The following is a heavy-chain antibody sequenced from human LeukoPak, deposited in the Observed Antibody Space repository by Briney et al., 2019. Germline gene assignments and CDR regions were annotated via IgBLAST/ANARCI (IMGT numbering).Heavy chain of an antibody. Sequence: GESLKISCKGSGHSFTSYWIGWVRQMPGKGLEWMGIIYPGDSDTRYSPSFQGQVTISVDKSISTAYLQWSSLEASDTAMYYCARLAGSGGSCYRCFDYWGQGTLVTVSS. CDR1: GHSFTSYW. V-gene: IGHV5-51*01. J-gene: IGHJ4*02. D-gene: IGHD2-15*01. CDR3: ARLAGSGGSCYRCFDY. CDR2: IYPGDSDT.